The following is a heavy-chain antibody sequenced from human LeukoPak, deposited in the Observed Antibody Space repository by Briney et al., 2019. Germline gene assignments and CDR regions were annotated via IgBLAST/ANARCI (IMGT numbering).Heavy chain of an antibody. CDR3: ARPRYYYDSSGYYPYYFDY. V-gene: IGHV1-18*01. CDR2: ISAYNGNT. Sequence: ASVKVSCKASGYTFTSHGISWVRQAPGQGLEWMAWISAYNGNTNYAQKLQGRVTMTTDTSTSTAYMELRSLRSDDTAVYYCARPRYYYDSSGYYPYYFDYWGQGTLVTVSS. J-gene: IGHJ4*02. CDR1: GYTFTSHG. D-gene: IGHD3-22*01.